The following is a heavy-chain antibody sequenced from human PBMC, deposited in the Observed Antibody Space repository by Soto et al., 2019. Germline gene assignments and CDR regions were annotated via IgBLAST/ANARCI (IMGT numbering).Heavy chain of an antibody. CDR1: GYTFTGYY. CDR3: ARDQWERIAVAGTRGDDNWFDP. Sequence: ASVKVSCKASGYTFTGYYMHWVRQAPGQGLEWMGWINPNSGGTNYAQKFQGWVTMTRDTSISTAYMELSRLRSDDTAVYYCARDQWERIAVAGTRGDDNWFDPWGQGTLVTVSS. V-gene: IGHV1-2*04. J-gene: IGHJ5*02. CDR2: INPNSGGT. D-gene: IGHD6-19*01.